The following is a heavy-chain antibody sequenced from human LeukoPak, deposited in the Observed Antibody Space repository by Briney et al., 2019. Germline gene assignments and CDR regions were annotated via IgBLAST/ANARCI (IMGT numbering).Heavy chain of an antibody. CDR1: GGSISSSSYY. J-gene: IGHJ4*02. CDR3: ARSIVPGTRKIDY. D-gene: IGHD6-19*01. Sequence: PSETLSLTCTVSGGSISSSSYYWGWIRQPPGKGLEWIGNIYYNGDTYYNPSLKSRVTISVDTSKNQFSLKLSSVTAADTAVYYRARSIVPGTRKIDYWGQGTLVTVSS. V-gene: IGHV4-39*01. CDR2: IYYNGDT.